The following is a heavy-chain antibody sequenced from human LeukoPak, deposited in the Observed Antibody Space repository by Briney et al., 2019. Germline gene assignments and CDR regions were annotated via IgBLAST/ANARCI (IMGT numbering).Heavy chain of an antibody. CDR1: GFTFSDHY. Sequence: PGGSLRLSCAASGFTFSDHYMDWVRQTPGKGLEWVGRIRIKANRYTTEYAPSVEGTFTVSRDDSNNYLYLQMNSLVTDDTAVYYCARDDSGLDVWGQGTQVTVSS. V-gene: IGHV3-72*01. CDR3: ARDDSGLDV. CDR2: IRIKANRYTT. J-gene: IGHJ4*02. D-gene: IGHD6-19*01.